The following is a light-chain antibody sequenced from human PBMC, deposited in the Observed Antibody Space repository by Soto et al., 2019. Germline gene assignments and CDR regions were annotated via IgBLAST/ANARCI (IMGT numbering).Light chain of an antibody. Sequence: QSVLAQPASVSGSPGQSITISCTGTSSDVGGYNYVSWYQQHPGKAPKLMIYDVSNRPSGVSNRFSGSKSGNTASLTISGLQAEYEADYYCSSYTSSSLEVFGTGTKVTVL. J-gene: IGLJ1*01. CDR1: SSDVGGYNY. CDR2: DVS. V-gene: IGLV2-14*01. CDR3: SSYTSSSLEV.